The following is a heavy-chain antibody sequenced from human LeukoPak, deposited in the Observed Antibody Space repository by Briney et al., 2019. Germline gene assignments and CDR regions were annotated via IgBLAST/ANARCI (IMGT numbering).Heavy chain of an antibody. Sequence: GRSLRLSCAASGFTFDDYAMHWVRQAPGKGLEWVSGISWNSGSIGYADSVKGRFTISRDNAKNSPYLQMNSLRAEDTALYYCAEDVGRGLASKGGSAFDIWGQGTMVTVSS. CDR1: GFTFDDYA. D-gene: IGHD2-15*01. V-gene: IGHV3-9*01. CDR3: AEDVGRGLASKGGSAFDI. CDR2: ISWNSGSI. J-gene: IGHJ3*02.